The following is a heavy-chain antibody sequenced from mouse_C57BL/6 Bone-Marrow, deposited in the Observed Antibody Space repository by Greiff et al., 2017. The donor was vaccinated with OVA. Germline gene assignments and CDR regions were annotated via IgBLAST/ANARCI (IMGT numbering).Heavy chain of an antibody. CDR3: ARVLHPWFAY. V-gene: IGHV3-6*01. CDR1: GYSITSGYY. J-gene: IGHJ3*01. Sequence: EVKLQESGPGLVKPSQSLSLTCSVTGYSITSGYYWNWIRQFPGNKLEWMGYISYDGSNNYNPSLKNRISITRDTSKNQFFLKLNSVTTEDTATYYCARVLHPWFAYWGQGTLVTVSA. CDR2: ISYDGSN.